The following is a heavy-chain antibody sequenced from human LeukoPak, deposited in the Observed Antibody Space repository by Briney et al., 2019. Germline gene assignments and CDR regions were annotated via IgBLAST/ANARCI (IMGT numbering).Heavy chain of an antibody. CDR3: AGGYSGCFHY. Sequence: PQASVKVSCKASGYTFTSYAMHWVRQAPGQGLEWMGWINTGSGNTKYSQRIQDRVTITMDTSASTVYMEMNDLGSEDTAVYYCAGGYSGCFHYWGQGALVTVSS. J-gene: IGHJ4*02. D-gene: IGHD1-26*01. V-gene: IGHV1-3*04. CDR2: INTGSGNT. CDR1: GYTFTSYA.